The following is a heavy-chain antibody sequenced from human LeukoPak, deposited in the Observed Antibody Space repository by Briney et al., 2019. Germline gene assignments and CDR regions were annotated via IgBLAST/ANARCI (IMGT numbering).Heavy chain of an antibody. Sequence: SETLSLTCTVSGGSISSSSYYWGWIRQPPGKGLEWIGSIYYSGSTYYNPSLKSRVTISVDTSKNQFSLKLSSVTAAGTAVYYCARGSGSYPPRYWGQGTLVTVSS. V-gene: IGHV4-39*07. J-gene: IGHJ4*02. CDR1: GGSISSSSYY. CDR3: ARGSGSYPPRY. CDR2: IYYSGST. D-gene: IGHD1-26*01.